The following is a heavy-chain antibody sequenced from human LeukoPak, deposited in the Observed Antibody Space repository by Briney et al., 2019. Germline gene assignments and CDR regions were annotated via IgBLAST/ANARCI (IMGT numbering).Heavy chain of an antibody. CDR2: ISSSGGST. D-gene: IGHD3-22*01. J-gene: IGHJ3*02. Sequence: AGSLRLSCAASGFTFSTYAMSWVRQAPGKGLEWVSSISSSGGSTYYADSVKGRFTISRDNSKNTLYLQMNSLRAEDTAVYYCAKDLGYYDSSGAFDIWGQGTMVTVSS. V-gene: IGHV3-23*01. CDR3: AKDLGYYDSSGAFDI. CDR1: GFTFSTYA.